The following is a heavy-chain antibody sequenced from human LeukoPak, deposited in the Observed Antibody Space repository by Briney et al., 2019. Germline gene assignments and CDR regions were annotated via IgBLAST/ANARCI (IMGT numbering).Heavy chain of an antibody. CDR1: GFTFTNYP. J-gene: IGHJ4*02. D-gene: IGHD5-12*01. CDR3: ARKLSGYAPFDC. V-gene: IGHV3-23*01. Sequence: GGSLRLSCAASGFTFTNYPMIWVRQAPGRGLTWVSGISGSGGSTYYADSVKGRFTISRDNPRSTLYLQTSSLRAEDTAVYYCARKLSGYAPFDCWGQGTLVTVSS. CDR2: ISGSGGST.